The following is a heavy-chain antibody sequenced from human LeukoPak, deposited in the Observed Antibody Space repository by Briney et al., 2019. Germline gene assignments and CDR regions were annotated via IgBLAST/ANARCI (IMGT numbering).Heavy chain of an antibody. V-gene: IGHV1-46*01. CDR1: GYTFTTYY. CDR3: ARSTSFQNLLLDY. D-gene: IGHD2-15*01. J-gene: IGHJ4*02. Sequence: GASVKVSCKASGYTFTTYYMHWVRQAPGRGLEWMGIINPSGGSTSYAQKFQGRVTMTRDTSTSTLYMELSSLRSEDTAVYYCARSTSFQNLLLDYWGQGTLVTVPS. CDR2: INPSGGST.